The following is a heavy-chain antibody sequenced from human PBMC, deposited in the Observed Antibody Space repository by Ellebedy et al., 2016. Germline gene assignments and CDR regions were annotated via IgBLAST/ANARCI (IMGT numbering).Heavy chain of an antibody. CDR2: ISYDGSNK. CDR1: GFTFSSYA. D-gene: IGHD2-15*01. V-gene: IGHV3-30*18. Sequence: GESLKISCAASGFTFSSYAMSWVRQAPGKGLEWVAVISYDGSNKYYADSVKGRFTISRDNSKNTLYLQMNSLRAEDTAVYYCAKDIGRDYYYYGMDVWGQGTTVTVSS. J-gene: IGHJ6*02. CDR3: AKDIGRDYYYYGMDV.